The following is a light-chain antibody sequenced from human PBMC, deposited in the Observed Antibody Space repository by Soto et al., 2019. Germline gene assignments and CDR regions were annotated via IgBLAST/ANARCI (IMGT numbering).Light chain of an antibody. Sequence: QSVLTQPPSASGTPGQRVTISCSGSSPNIGSNYVYWYQQLPGTAPKLLIYRNSQRPSGVPDRFSGSKSGTSASLAISGLRSEDEADYYCAAWDDSLSGVVFGGGTQLTVL. CDR3: AAWDDSLSGVV. CDR1: SPNIGSNY. J-gene: IGLJ2*01. CDR2: RNS. V-gene: IGLV1-47*01.